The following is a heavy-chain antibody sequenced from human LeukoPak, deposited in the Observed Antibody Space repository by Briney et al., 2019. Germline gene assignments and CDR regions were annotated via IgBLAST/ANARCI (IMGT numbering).Heavy chain of an antibody. D-gene: IGHD7-27*01. V-gene: IGHV4-38-2*01. Sequence: SETLSLTCAVSGYSISSGYYCGWIRQPPGKGLEWIGSIYHSGSTYYNPSLKSRVTISVDTSKNQFFLKLSSVTAADTAVYYCASPSETGDPGYFDYWGQGTLVTVSS. CDR2: IYHSGST. CDR1: GYSISSGYY. CDR3: ASPSETGDPGYFDY. J-gene: IGHJ4*02.